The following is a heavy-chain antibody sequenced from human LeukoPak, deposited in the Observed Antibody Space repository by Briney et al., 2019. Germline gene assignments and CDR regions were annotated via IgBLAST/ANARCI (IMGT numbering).Heavy chain of an antibody. J-gene: IGHJ6*03. Sequence: SETLSLTCTVSGGSISSYYWSWIRQPPGKGLEWIGYIYYSGSTNYNPSLKSRVTISVDTSKNQFSLKLSSVTAADTAVYYCARGIVRSSGPIYYMDVWGKGTTVTVSS. CDR3: ARGIVRSSGPIYYMDV. CDR1: GGSISSYY. V-gene: IGHV4-59*01. D-gene: IGHD2-21*01. CDR2: IYYSGST.